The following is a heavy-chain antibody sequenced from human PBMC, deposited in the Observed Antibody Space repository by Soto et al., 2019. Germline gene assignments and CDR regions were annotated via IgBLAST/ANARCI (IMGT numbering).Heavy chain of an antibody. CDR3: ARVTTVTNYYYYGMDV. CDR1: GFTFSSYW. J-gene: IGHJ6*02. CDR2: IKQDGSEK. Sequence: EVQLVESGGGLVQPGGSLRLSCAASGFTFSSYWMSWVRQAPGKGLEGVANIKQDGSEKYYVDSVKGRFTISRDNAKNSLYLQMNSLRAEDTAVYYCARVTTVTNYYYYGMDVWGQGTTVTVSS. D-gene: IGHD4-17*01. V-gene: IGHV3-7*01.